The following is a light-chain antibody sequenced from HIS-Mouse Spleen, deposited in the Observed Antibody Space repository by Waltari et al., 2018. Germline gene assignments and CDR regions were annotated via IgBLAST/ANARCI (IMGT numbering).Light chain of an antibody. CDR2: KAS. CDR1: QSSSSW. V-gene: IGKV1-5*03. CDR3: QQYNSYLT. Sequence: DIQMTQSPSTLSASVGDRVTITCRASQSSSSWLAWYQQQPGKAPKRLIYKASSLESGVPSRFSGSGSGTEFTLTISSLQPDDFATYYCQQYNSYLTFGGGTKVEIK. J-gene: IGKJ4*01.